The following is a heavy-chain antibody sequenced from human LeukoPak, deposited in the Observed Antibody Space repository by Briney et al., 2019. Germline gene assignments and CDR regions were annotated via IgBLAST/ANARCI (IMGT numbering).Heavy chain of an antibody. CDR3: AKRGIVIRAVIIVGFHTEAYYFDY. CDR1: RITLRKYG. CDR2: PRESGGRT. D-gene: IGHD3-10*01. Sequence: GWALRLSCPGTRITLRKYGMSGVRQAPGKGRAGVAGPRESGGRTNYADAVKGRFTISRDNPKNTLYLLMNSLRDEDTAVYFCAKRGIVIRAVIIVGFHTEAYYFDYWGQGALVTVSS. V-gene: IGHV3-23*01. J-gene: IGHJ4*02.